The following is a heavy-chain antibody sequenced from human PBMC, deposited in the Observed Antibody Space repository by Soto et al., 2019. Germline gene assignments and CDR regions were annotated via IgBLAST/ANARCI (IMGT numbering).Heavy chain of an antibody. V-gene: IGHV4-4*07. CDR2: LYNDERT. CDR1: GDSVSSHY. Sequence: SETLSLTCTVSGDSVSSHYWSWIRQPAGKGLEWLGRLYNDERTNYNPSLKSRVTMSMDTSKNQFSLKLTSVTAADSAVYFCAREPLAHSYFDFWGQGTLVTVS. J-gene: IGHJ4*02. CDR3: AREPLAHSYFDF.